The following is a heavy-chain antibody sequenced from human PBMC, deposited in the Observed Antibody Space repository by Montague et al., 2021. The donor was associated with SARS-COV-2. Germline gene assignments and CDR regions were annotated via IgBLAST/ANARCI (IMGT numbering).Heavy chain of an antibody. J-gene: IGHJ6*03. CDR1: GGSISSDY. V-gene: IGHV4-4*07. CDR3: ARDRRYCSGTSCYTGYYYYFMDV. Sequence: SETLSLTCTVSGGSISSDYWSWIRQPAGKGLDWIGRIYTSGSTDYNPSLKSRVNMSLDTSKNQFSLKLSSVTAADTAVYYCARDRRYCSGTSCYTGYYYYFMDVWGKVSTVTVSS. D-gene: IGHD2-2*02. CDR2: IYTSGST.